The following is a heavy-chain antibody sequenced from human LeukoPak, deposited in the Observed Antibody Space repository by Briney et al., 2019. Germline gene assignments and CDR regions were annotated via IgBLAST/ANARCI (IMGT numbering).Heavy chain of an antibody. CDR2: IRYDGSNK. J-gene: IGHJ4*02. CDR1: GFTFSSYG. Sequence: GGSLRLSCAASGFTFSSYGMHWVRQAPGKGLEWVAFIRYDGSNKYYADSVKGRFTTSRDNSKNTLYLQMNSLRAEDTAVYYCAKINTAMVTFPDYWGQGTLVTVSS. CDR3: AKINTAMVTFPDY. V-gene: IGHV3-30*02. D-gene: IGHD5-18*01.